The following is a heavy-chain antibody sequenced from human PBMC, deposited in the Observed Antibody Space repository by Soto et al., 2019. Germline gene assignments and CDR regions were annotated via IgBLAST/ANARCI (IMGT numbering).Heavy chain of an antibody. CDR3: ARGGSSWSTEYYQH. J-gene: IGHJ1*01. V-gene: IGHV1-18*01. CDR2: ISGYNGDT. CDR1: GYIFSNYG. Sequence: QVQLVQSRAEVKKPGASVKVSCKASGYIFSNYGISWVRQAPGQGPEWMGWISGYNGDTKYAQKFQGRVTMTTDTSTSTAYMEVSSLRSDDTAGYYCARGGSSWSTEYYQHWGKGTLVIVSS. D-gene: IGHD6-13*01.